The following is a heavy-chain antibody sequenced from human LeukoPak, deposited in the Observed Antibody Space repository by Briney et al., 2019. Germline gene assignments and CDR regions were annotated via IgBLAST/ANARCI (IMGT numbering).Heavy chain of an antibody. CDR1: GFTFSSYA. CDR2: TSSNGGST. Sequence: PGGSLRLSCAASGFTFSSYAMHWVRQAPGKGLEYVSATSSNGGSTYYANSVKGRFTISRDNSKNTLYLQMGSLRAEDTAVYYCANLNPRGCYFDYWGQGTLVTVSS. J-gene: IGHJ4*02. CDR3: ANLNPRGCYFDY. V-gene: IGHV3-64*01. D-gene: IGHD3-10*01.